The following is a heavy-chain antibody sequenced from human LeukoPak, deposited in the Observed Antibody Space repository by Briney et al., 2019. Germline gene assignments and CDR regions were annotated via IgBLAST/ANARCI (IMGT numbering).Heavy chain of an antibody. V-gene: IGHV3-23*01. CDR2: ISGSGGST. CDR1: GFTFSSYA. J-gene: IGHJ4*02. CDR3: AKKYDFWSGYYDY. D-gene: IGHD3-3*01. Sequence: GGSLRLPCAASGFTFSSYAMSWVRQAPGKGLEWVSAISGSGGSTYYADSVKGRFTISRDNSKNTLYLQMNSLRAEDTAVYYCAKKYDFWSGYYDYWGQGTLVTVSS.